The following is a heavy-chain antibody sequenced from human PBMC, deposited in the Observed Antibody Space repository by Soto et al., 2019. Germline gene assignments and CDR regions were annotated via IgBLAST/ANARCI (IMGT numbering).Heavy chain of an antibody. CDR3: AKASCSGGSCYSGEMDY. CDR1: GFTFSSYV. V-gene: IGHV3-23*01. D-gene: IGHD2-15*01. CDR2: ISGSGDST. J-gene: IGHJ4*02. Sequence: GGSLRLSCAASGFTFSSYVMNWVRQAPGKGLEWVSGISGSGDSTYYADSVKGRFTISRDNPKNTQYLQMNSLRAEDTAVYYCAKASCSGGSCYSGEMDYWGQGTPVTVSS.